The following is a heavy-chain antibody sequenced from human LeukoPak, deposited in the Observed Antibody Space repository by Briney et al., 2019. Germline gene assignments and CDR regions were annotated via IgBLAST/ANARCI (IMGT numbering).Heavy chain of an antibody. J-gene: IGHJ6*02. CDR1: GGSISSYY. Sequence: SETLSLTCTVPGGSISSYYWSWIRQPAGKGLEWIGRIYTSGSTNYNPSLKSRVTMSVDTSKNQFSLKLSSVTAADTAVYYCASRYCSGGSCRPDWGYYGMDVWGQGTTVTVSS. D-gene: IGHD2-15*01. CDR3: ASRYCSGGSCRPDWGYYGMDV. V-gene: IGHV4-4*07. CDR2: IYTSGST.